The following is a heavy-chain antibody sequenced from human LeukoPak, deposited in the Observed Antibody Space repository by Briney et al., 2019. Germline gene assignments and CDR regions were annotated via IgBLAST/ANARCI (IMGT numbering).Heavy chain of an antibody. D-gene: IGHD6-19*01. J-gene: IGHJ4*02. CDR2: ISSSGSTI. Sequence: PGGSLRLSCAASGFTFSSYEMNWVRQAPGKGLEWVSYISSSGSTIYYADSVKGRFTISRDNAKNSLYLQMNSLRAEDTAVYYCARDYSSGWYVRRFDYWGQGTLVTVSS. CDR3: ARDYSSGWYVRRFDY. CDR1: GFTFSSYE. V-gene: IGHV3-48*03.